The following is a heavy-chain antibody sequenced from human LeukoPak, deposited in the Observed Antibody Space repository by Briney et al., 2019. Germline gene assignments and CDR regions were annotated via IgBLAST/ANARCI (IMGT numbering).Heavy chain of an antibody. CDR3: ARGRDLYSSASPFQH. CDR1: GGSISNYY. Sequence: SSETLSLTCTVSGGSISNYYWSWIRQPPGKGLEWIGYIYYSGSTNYNPSLKCRVTISVDTSKNQFSLKLSSVTAADTAVYFCARGRDLYSSASPFQHWGQGTLVTVSS. J-gene: IGHJ1*01. D-gene: IGHD6-19*01. CDR2: IYYSGST. V-gene: IGHV4-59*01.